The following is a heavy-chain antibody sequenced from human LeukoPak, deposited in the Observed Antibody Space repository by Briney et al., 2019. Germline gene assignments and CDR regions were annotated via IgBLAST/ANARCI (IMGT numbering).Heavy chain of an antibody. Sequence: SETLSLTCTVSGGSISGSSYYWGWIRQPPGKGLEWIGSIYHSGSTYYNPSLKSRVTISVDTSKNQFSLKLSSVTAADTAVYYCARVGNWNWIWFDPWGQGTLVTVSS. CDR3: ARVGNWNWIWFDP. D-gene: IGHD1-7*01. V-gene: IGHV4-39*07. J-gene: IGHJ5*02. CDR1: GGSISGSSYY. CDR2: IYHSGST.